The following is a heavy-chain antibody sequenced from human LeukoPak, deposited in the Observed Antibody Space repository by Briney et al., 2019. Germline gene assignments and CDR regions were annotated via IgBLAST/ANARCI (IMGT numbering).Heavy chain of an antibody. D-gene: IGHD3-22*01. CDR1: GGSISSYY. CDR3: ARHACYYDSSGYYYFDY. V-gene: IGHV4-59*08. Sequence: SETLSLTCTVSGGSISSYYWSWIRQPPGKGLEWIGYIYYSGSTNYNPSLKSRVTISVDTSKNQFSLKLSSVTAADTAVYYCARHACYYDSSGYYYFDYWGQGTLVTVSS. CDR2: IYYSGST. J-gene: IGHJ4*02.